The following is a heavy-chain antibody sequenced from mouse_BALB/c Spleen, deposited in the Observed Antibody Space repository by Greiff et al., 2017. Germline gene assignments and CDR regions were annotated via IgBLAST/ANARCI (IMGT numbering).Heavy chain of an antibody. D-gene: IGHD1-1*01. J-gene: IGHJ3*01. V-gene: IGHV14-3*02. CDR2: IDPANGTT. CDR1: GFTFTDTY. Sequence: EVQLQQSGAELVKPGASVKLSCTASGFTFTDTYMHWVKLRPEQGLEWIGRIDPANGTTNYDQKFQGKATITVDTSSNTAYLQLSSLTSEDPAVYYCTRRDYYYVNRGLAYWGQGTLVTVSA. CDR3: TRRDYYYVNRGLAY.